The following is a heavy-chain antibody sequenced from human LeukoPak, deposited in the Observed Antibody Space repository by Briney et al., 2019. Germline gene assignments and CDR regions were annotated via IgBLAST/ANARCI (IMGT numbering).Heavy chain of an antibody. CDR2: ISSSSSCI. CDR1: GFTFSSYS. CDR3: ARAGSHYDSSGYYWDYFDY. D-gene: IGHD3-22*01. V-gene: IGHV3-21*01. J-gene: IGHJ4*02. Sequence: PGGSLRLSCAASGFTFSSYSMNWVRQAPGKGLEWVSSISSSSSCIYYADSVKGRFTISRDNAKNSLYLQMNSLRAEDTAVYYCARAGSHYDSSGYYWDYFDYWGQGTLVTVSS.